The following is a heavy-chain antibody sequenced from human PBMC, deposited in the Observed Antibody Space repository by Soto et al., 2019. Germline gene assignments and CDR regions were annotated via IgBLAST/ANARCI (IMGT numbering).Heavy chain of an antibody. CDR2: IYYSGST. V-gene: IGHV4-39*01. Sequence: LSLTCTVSGGSINSSSYYWGWIRQPPGKGLEWIGSIYYSGSTYYNPSLKSRVTISVDTSKNQFSLKLSSVTAADTAVYYCARLPGGGSFDSWGQGTLVPVSS. J-gene: IGHJ4*02. D-gene: IGHD1-26*01. CDR1: GGSINSSSYY. CDR3: ARLPGGGSFDS.